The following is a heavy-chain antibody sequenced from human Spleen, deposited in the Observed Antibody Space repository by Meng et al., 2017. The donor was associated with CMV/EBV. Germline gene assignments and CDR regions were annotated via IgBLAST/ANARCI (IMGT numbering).Heavy chain of an antibody. CDR2: IATSSSYI. J-gene: IGHJ1*01. CDR1: GFTFSSYS. Sequence: GESLKISCAASGFTFSSYSMSWGRQAPGKGLEWVSSIATSSSYIYYADSVKGRFTISRDNAKNSLYLQVNSLRAEDTAVYYCARDARGLAATGGGHWGQGTLVTVSS. D-gene: IGHD6-13*01. V-gene: IGHV3-21*01. CDR3: ARDARGLAATGGGH.